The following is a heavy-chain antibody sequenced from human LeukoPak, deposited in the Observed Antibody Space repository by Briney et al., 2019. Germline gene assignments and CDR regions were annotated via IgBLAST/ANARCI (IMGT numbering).Heavy chain of an antibody. D-gene: IGHD1-26*01. CDR2: ISYDGSNE. J-gene: IGHJ4*02. CDR1: GFTFSSYV. Sequence: GGSLRLSCAASGFTFSSYVMHWVRQAPGKGLEWVAIISYDGSNEYYADSVKGRFTISRDNPRNTLYLQMNSLRAEDTAMYHCAKEWELTYWGQGTLVTVSS. V-gene: IGHV3-30*04. CDR3: AKEWELTY.